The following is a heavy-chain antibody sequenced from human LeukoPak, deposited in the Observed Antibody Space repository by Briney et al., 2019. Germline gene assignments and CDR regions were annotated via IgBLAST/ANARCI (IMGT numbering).Heavy chain of an antibody. J-gene: IGHJ4*02. V-gene: IGHV4-34*01. D-gene: IGHD4-11*01. CDR1: GGSFSDYY. Sequence: PSETLSLTCAVYGGSFSDYYWSWIRQPPGKGLEWIGEIKHSGNTNYNPSLKSRVTISVDTSKNQFSLKLSSVTAADTAVYYCARKDYLLKDFDYWGQGTLVTVSS. CDR2: IKHSGNT. CDR3: ARKDYLLKDFDY.